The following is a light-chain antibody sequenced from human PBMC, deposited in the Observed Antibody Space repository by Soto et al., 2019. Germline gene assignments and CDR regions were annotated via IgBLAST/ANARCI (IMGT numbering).Light chain of an antibody. Sequence: EIVMTQSPGTLSVSPGERATLSCRASQTISNNLAWYQQKPGQVPRLLVYDASTRDTGTPARFSGSGSGTEFTLTITSLQSEDFEVYYCQQYNNWPRTCGQGTKVEIK. CDR1: QTISNN. J-gene: IGKJ1*01. CDR2: DAS. CDR3: QQYNNWPRT. V-gene: IGKV3-15*01.